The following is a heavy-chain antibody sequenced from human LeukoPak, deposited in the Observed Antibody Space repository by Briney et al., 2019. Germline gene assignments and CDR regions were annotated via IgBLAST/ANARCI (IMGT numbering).Heavy chain of an antibody. CDR2: IIPIFGTA. V-gene: IGHV1-69*13. CDR1: GGTFSSYA. CDR3: ARSGFNYGDTYYFDY. Sequence: SVKVSCKASGGTFSSYAISWVRQAPGQGLEWMGGIIPIFGTANYAQKFQGRVTITADESTSTAYMELSSLRSEDTAVYYCARSGFNYGDTYYFDYWGQGTMVTVSS. J-gene: IGHJ4*03. D-gene: IGHD4-17*01.